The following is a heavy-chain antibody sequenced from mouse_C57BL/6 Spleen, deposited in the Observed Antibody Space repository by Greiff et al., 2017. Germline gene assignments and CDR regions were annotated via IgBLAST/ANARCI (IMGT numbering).Heavy chain of an antibody. Sequence: VKVVESGGGLVQSGRSLRLSCATSGFTFSDFYMEWVRQAPGKGLEWIAASRNKANDYTTAYSASVQGRFIVSRDTSQSILYLQMNALRAEDTAIYYCARGARGVRSFAYWGQGTLVTVSA. J-gene: IGHJ3*01. CDR1: GFTFSDFY. CDR3: ARGARGVRSFAY. CDR2: SRNKANDYTT. V-gene: IGHV7-1*01.